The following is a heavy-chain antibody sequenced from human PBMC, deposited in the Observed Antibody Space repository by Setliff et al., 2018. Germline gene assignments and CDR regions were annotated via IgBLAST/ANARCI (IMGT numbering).Heavy chain of an antibody. D-gene: IGHD1-26*01. J-gene: IGHJ6*03. CDR1: GYTFTTYY. Sequence: ASVKASCKASGYTFTTYYMHWVRQAPGQGLEWMGVINPNGGSTSYAQRIQGRVTMTRDTSTSTFYMDLRSLRSEDTAVYYCARGSPTGGDYNFYMDVWGKGTTVTVSS. CDR3: ARGSPTGGDYNFYMDV. V-gene: IGHV1-46*01. CDR2: INPNGGST.